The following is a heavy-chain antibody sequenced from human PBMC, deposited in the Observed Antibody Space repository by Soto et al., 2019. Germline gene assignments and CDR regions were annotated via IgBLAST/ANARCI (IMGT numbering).Heavy chain of an antibody. V-gene: IGHV3-64*01. CDR1: GFTFSSYA. J-gene: IGHJ6*02. CDR3: TRDSFDETYYYGMDV. Sequence: PGGSLRLSCAASGFTFSSYAMHWVRQAPGKGLEYVSAISSNGGSTYYANSVKGRFTISRDNSKNTLYLQMGSLSAEDMAVYYCTRDSFDETYYYGMDVWGQGTTVTVSS. D-gene: IGHD3-9*01. CDR2: ISSNGGST.